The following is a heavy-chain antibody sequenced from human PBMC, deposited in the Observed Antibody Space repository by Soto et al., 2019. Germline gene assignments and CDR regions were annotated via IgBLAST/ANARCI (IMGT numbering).Heavy chain of an antibody. Sequence: SETLSLTCTVSGGSFSSYYWSWIRQPPGKGLEWIGYIYYSGSTNYNPSLKSRVTMSVHTSQNQFSLKLSSVTAADTAVYYCARESLMAAVGPYHYYGMDVCGQGTTVIVSS. CDR3: ARESLMAAVGPYHYYGMDV. J-gene: IGHJ6*02. CDR1: GGSFSSYY. CDR2: IYYSGST. V-gene: IGHV4-59*01. D-gene: IGHD2-8*01.